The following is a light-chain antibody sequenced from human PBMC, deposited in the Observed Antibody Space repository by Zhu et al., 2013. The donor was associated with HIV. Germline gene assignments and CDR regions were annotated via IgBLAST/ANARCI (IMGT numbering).Light chain of an antibody. J-gene: IGKJ4*01. CDR1: QGINTY. V-gene: IGKV1-9*01. Sequence: DIQLTQSPSFLSGSVEDTVRITCRASQGINTYLAWYQQKPGKVPKLLIYGASNLQSGVPSRFSGSGSGTDFILTISSLQPEDYAVYYCQQANSFPLTFGGGTKVEI. CDR2: GAS. CDR3: QQANSFPLT.